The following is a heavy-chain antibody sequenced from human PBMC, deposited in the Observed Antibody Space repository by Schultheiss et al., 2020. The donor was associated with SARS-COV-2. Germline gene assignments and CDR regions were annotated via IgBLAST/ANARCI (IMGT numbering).Heavy chain of an antibody. CDR1: GFTFSSYD. V-gene: IGHV3-13*04. Sequence: GGSLRLSCAASGFTFSSYDMHWVRQATGKGLEWVSAIGTAGDTYYQGSVKGRFTISRDNAKNSLYLQMNSLRAEDTAVYYCARALRTYYYGSGTNWFDPWGQGTLITVSS. J-gene: IGHJ5*02. CDR3: ARALRTYYYGSGTNWFDP. D-gene: IGHD3-10*01. CDR2: IGTAGDT.